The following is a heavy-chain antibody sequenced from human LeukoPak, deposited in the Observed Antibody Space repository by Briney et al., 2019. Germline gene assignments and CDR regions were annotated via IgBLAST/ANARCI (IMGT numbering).Heavy chain of an antibody. J-gene: IGHJ4*02. CDR1: GYTFTIYA. Sequence: ASVKVSFKASGYTFTIYAITWVRQAPGQGLEWMGWISAYSGNTNYAQKLQGRATVTTDTSTSTAYMELRSLRSDDTAVYYCARTAYDSSGTPYSFGYWGQGTLVTVSS. CDR2: ISAYSGNT. CDR3: ARTAYDSSGTPYSFGY. D-gene: IGHD3-22*01. V-gene: IGHV1-18*01.